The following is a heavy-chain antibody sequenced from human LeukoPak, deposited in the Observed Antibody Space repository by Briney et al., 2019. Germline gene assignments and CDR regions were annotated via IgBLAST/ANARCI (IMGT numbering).Heavy chain of an antibody. Sequence: SETLSLTCAVSGYSISSGYFWVWIRQPPGKGLEWIGSIYHTGATYYNPSLRSPVTISVDTSKNQFSLELNSVTAADTAVYYCARDLGLTISDNWFDPWGLGTLVTVSS. CDR1: GYSISSGYF. D-gene: IGHD3-9*01. J-gene: IGHJ5*02. CDR3: ARDLGLTISDNWFDP. V-gene: IGHV4-38-2*02. CDR2: IYHTGAT.